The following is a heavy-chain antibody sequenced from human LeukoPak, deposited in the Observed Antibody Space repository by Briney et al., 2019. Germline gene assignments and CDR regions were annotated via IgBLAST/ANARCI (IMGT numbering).Heavy chain of an antibody. D-gene: IGHD1-26*01. CDR3: SRGDTVGAINFYF. J-gene: IGHJ4*02. V-gene: IGHV4-59*01. Sequence: PSETLSLTCTVSGGSISSYSWSWIRQPLGKGLEWIGHISYTGDTNYNPSIKRRVSISVDTSTNQFSLMLRSASATDSAAFYSSRGDTVGAINFYFWGQGTLVTVSS. CDR2: ISYTGDT. CDR1: GGSISSYS.